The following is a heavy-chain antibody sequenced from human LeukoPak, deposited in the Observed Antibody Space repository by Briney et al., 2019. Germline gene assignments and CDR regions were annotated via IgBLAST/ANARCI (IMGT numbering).Heavy chain of an antibody. CDR2: TNSDGKTT. J-gene: IGHJ3*02. V-gene: IGHV3-74*03. CDR1: GFTFSSYW. Sequence: GGSLRLSCAASGFTFSSYWMHWVRQAPGKGLVWVSRTNSDGKTTKYADSAKGRFTISRDNAKNTLYLQMNSLRAEDTAVYYCAREASDAFDIWGQGTMVTVSS. CDR3: AREASDAFDI.